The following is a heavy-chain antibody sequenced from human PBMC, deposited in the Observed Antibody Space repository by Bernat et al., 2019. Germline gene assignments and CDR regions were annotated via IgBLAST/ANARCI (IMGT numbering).Heavy chain of an antibody. CDR1: GFTFSRHS. Sequence: EVQLVESGGGLVQPGGSLRLSCAVSGFTFSRHSMNWVRQAPGKGLEWVSYISSSSSTIYYADSVKGRFTISRDNAKNSLYLQMNSLRDEDTAVYYCARDIGGGYEYGESDAFDIWGQGTMVTVSS. J-gene: IGHJ3*02. CDR3: ARDIGGGYEYGESDAFDI. V-gene: IGHV3-48*02. CDR2: ISSSSSTI. D-gene: IGHD4-17*01.